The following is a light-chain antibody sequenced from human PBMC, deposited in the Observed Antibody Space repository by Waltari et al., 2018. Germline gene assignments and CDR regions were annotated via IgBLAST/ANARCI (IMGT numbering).Light chain of an antibody. CDR1: SGHSSNI. Sequence: QLVLTQSPSASASLGASVKLTCTLDSGHSSNIVAWLKQQPEKGPRYLMKIHSDGSHTKGDESPDRFSGARSGAERYLIISGAQSEDEADYYCQTGGHGTWVFGGGTKLAVL. V-gene: IGLV4-69*01. CDR3: QTGGHGTWV. CDR2: IHSDGSH. J-gene: IGLJ3*02.